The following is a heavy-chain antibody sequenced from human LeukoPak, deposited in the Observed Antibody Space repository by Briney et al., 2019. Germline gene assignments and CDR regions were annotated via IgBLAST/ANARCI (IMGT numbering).Heavy chain of an antibody. V-gene: IGHV3-21*01. CDR1: EFTFSNAW. CDR3: ARGGPATALDY. D-gene: IGHD1-26*01. Sequence: GGSLRLSCAASEFTFSNAWMSWVRQAPGKGLEWVSSISSSSSYIYYADSVKGRFTISRDNAKNSLYLQMNSLRAEDTAVYYCARGGPATALDYWGQGTLITVSS. J-gene: IGHJ4*02. CDR2: ISSSSSYI.